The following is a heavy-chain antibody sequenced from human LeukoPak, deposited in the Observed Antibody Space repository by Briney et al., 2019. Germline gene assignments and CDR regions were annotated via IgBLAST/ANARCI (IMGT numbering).Heavy chain of an antibody. CDR3: ARVSGYSYGWSYYYYMDV. CDR1: GGFFSGYY. CDR2: INHSGST. Sequence: SETLSFTCAVYGGFFSGYYWRWIRQPPGKGVELIGDINHSGSTNYNPSLKSQVTISVDTSKNPFSLKLSSVTAADTAVYYCARVSGYSYGWSYYYYMDVWGKGTTVTVSS. V-gene: IGHV4-34*01. J-gene: IGHJ6*03. D-gene: IGHD5-18*01.